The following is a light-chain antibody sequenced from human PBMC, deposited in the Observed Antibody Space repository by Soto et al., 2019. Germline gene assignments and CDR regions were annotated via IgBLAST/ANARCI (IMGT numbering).Light chain of an antibody. CDR2: SNN. Sequence: QSVLTQPPSVSGTPGQTVTISCSGSSSNIGSKSVQWYQQLPETAPKLLIYSNNQRPSAVPDRFSGSKSGTSASLAISGLQSEDEAHYYCGAWDDTLNVLVFGGGTKLTVL. J-gene: IGLJ2*01. CDR1: SSNIGSKS. V-gene: IGLV1-44*01. CDR3: GAWDDTLNVLV.